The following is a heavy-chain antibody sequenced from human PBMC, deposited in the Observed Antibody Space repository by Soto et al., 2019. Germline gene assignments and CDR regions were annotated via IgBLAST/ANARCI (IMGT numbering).Heavy chain of an antibody. D-gene: IGHD5-12*01. J-gene: IGHJ4*02. V-gene: IGHV2-5*01. CDR3: AHSDGGYEIIYFDF. CDR2: IYYSDDR. CDR1: GFSFTTAGVA. Sequence: SGPTLVNTTQTLTLTCTFSGFSFTTAGVAVGWIRQTPGGALEWLTLIYYSDDRRFSPSLKTRLTITGDTSKNQVVLSLTNVDPGDTATYFCAHSDGGYEIIYFDFWGQGIPVTVSS.